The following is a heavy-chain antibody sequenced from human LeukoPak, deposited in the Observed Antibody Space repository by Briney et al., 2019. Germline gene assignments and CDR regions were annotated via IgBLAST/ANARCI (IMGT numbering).Heavy chain of an antibody. Sequence: GGSLRLSCAASGFTFNNYAMNWVRQAPGKGLEWVSVVSGSGGSTYYADSVKGRFTISRDNTNNTLYLQMNSLRAEDTAVHYCAKHRDYIWGSYRQTYFDSWGQGTLVTVSS. CDR2: VSGSGGST. CDR1: GFTFNNYA. D-gene: IGHD3-16*02. J-gene: IGHJ4*02. CDR3: AKHRDYIWGSYRQTYFDS. V-gene: IGHV3-23*01.